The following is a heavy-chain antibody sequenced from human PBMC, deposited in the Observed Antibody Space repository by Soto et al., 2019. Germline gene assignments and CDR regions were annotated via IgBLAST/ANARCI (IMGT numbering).Heavy chain of an antibody. CDR2: MNPNSGNT. CDR1: GYTFTSYD. V-gene: IGHV1-8*01. J-gene: IGHJ6*02. D-gene: IGHD1-26*01. Sequence: ASVKVSCKASGYTFTSYDINWVRQATGQGLEWMGWMNPNSGNTGYAQKFQGRVTMTRNTSISTAYMELSSLRSEDKAVYYCAREEGGSYYHYYYGMDVWGQGTTVTVSS. CDR3: AREEGGSYYHYYYGMDV.